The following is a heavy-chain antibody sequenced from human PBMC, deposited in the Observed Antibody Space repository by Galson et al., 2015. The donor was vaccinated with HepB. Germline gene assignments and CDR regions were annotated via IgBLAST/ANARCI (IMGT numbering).Heavy chain of an antibody. CDR2: ISSSSSTI. CDR3: AREGVQVGLETLPVYFDY. V-gene: IGHV3-48*04. D-gene: IGHD1-1*01. CDR1: GFTFSSYS. J-gene: IGHJ4*02. Sequence: SLRLSCAASGFTFSSYSVNWVRQAPGKGLEWVSYISSSSSTIYYADSVKGRFTISRDNAKNSLYLQMNSLRAEDTAVYYCAREGVQVGLETLPVYFDYWGQGTLVTVSS.